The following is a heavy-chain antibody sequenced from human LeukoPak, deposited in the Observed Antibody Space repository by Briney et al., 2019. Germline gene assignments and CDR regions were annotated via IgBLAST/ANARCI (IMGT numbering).Heavy chain of an antibody. Sequence: SETLSLTCTVSGGSISSYYWSWIRQPPGKGLEWIGYIYYSGSTNYNPSLKSRVTISVDTSKNQFSLKLSSVTATDTAVYYCASHINPYVSAFDIWGQGTMVTVSS. D-gene: IGHD3-16*01. CDR2: IYYSGST. CDR1: GGSISSYY. J-gene: IGHJ3*02. V-gene: IGHV4-59*08. CDR3: ASHINPYVSAFDI.